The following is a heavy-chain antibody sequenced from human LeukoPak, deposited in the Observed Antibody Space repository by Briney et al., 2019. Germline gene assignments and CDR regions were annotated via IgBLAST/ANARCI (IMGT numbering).Heavy chain of an antibody. V-gene: IGHV1-2*02. CDR2: INPNSGGT. Sequence: GASVKVSFKASGYTFTGYYMHWVRQAPGQGLEWMGWINPNSGGTNYAQKFQGRVTMTRDTSISTAYMELSRLRSDDTAVYYCARNGGAVAGTYYYYGMDVWGQGTTVTVSS. J-gene: IGHJ6*02. CDR1: GYTFTGYY. D-gene: IGHD6-19*01. CDR3: ARNGGAVAGTYYYYGMDV.